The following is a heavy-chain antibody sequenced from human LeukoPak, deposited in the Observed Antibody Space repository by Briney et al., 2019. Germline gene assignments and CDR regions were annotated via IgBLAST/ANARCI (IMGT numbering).Heavy chain of an antibody. V-gene: IGHV4-61*01. J-gene: IGHJ4*02. CDR2: IYYSGST. CDR3: ARKDGYNAFDY. Sequence: SETLSLTCTVSGGSFSSGSYYWSWIRQPPGKGLEWIGYIYYSGSTNYNPSLKSRVTISVDTSKNQFSLKLSSVTAADTAVYYCARKDGYNAFDYWGQGTLVTVSS. D-gene: IGHD5-24*01. CDR1: GGSFSSGSYY.